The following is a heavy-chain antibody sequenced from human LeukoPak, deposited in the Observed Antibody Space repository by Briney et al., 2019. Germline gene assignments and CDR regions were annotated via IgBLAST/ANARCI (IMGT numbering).Heavy chain of an antibody. CDR2: INPSGGST. V-gene: IGHV1-46*01. D-gene: IGHD5-24*01. CDR1: GYTFTSYY. J-gene: IGHJ4*02. CDR3: ARGGRATIFPRVKYYFDY. Sequence: ASVKVSCKTSGYTFTSYYMHWVRQAPGQGLEWMGIINPSGGSTSYAQKFQGRVTMTRDMSTSTVYMELSSLRSEDTAVYYCARGGRATIFPRVKYYFDYWGQGTLVTVSS.